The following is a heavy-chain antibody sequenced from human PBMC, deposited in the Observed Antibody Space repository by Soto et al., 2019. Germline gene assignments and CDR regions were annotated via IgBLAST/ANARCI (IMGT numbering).Heavy chain of an antibody. CDR1: GLTFSRYV. J-gene: IGHJ3*02. CDR2: ISYDGSNK. D-gene: IGHD4-17*01. V-gene: IGHV3-30*03. CDR3: AHPRGYGVFDAYDI. Sequence: GGSRRLSCAASGLTFSRYVMHWVRQAPGKGLEWVAVISYDGSNKYYADSVKGRFTISRDNSKNTLYLQMNSLRTEDTAVYYCAHPRGYGVFDAYDIWGQGAMVTVPS.